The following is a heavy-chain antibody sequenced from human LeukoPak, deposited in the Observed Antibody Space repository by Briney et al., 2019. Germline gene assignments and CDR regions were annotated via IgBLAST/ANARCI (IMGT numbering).Heavy chain of an antibody. J-gene: IGHJ4*02. CDR2: INAGNGNT. V-gene: IGHV1-3*03. D-gene: IGHD1-26*01. CDR1: GYTFTSYA. CDR3: ARSYSGSYWPMDY. Sequence: GASVKVSCKASGYTFTSYAMHWVRQAPGQRLEWMGWINAGNGNTKYSQEFQGRVTITRDTSASTAYMELSSLRSEDMAVYYCARSYSGSYWPMDYWGQGTLVTVSS.